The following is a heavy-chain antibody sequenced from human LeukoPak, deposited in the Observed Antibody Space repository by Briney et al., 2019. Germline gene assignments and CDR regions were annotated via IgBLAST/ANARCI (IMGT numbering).Heavy chain of an antibody. J-gene: IGHJ4*02. CDR2: VDPEDGET. V-gene: IGHV1-69-2*01. D-gene: IGHD3/OR15-3a*01. CDR3: ATVPRRLDWAYYFDY. CDR1: GYTFTDYY. Sequence: ASVKVSCKVSGYTFTDYYMHWVQQAPGKGLEWMGLVDPEDGETIYAEKFQGRVTITADTSTDTAYMELSSLRSEDTAVYYCATVPRRLDWAYYFDYWGQGTLVTVSS.